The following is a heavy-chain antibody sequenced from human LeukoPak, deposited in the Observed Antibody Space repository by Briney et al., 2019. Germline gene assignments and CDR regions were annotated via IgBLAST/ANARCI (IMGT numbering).Heavy chain of an antibody. Sequence: PSETLSLTCTVSGGSISSSSYYWGWIRQPPGKGLEWIGSIYYSGSTYYNPSLKSRVTISEDTSKNQFSLKLSSVTAADTAVYYCAMTTVTTHYNWFDPWAREPWSPSPQ. D-gene: IGHD4-17*01. CDR3: AMTTVTTHYNWFDP. J-gene: IGHJ5*02. CDR2: IYYSGST. CDR1: GGSISSSSYY. V-gene: IGHV4-39*07.